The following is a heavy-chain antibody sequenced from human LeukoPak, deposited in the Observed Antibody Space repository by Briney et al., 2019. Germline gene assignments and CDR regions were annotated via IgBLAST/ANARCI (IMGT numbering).Heavy chain of an antibody. CDR1: GGSISSYY. V-gene: IGHV4-39*07. D-gene: IGHD3-10*01. CDR3: AREEGKILWFGELLHYYFDH. J-gene: IGHJ4*02. CDR2: IFYSGTT. Sequence: SETLSLTCTVSGGSISSYYWGWIRQPPGKGLEWIGSIFYSGTTYYNASLKSRVTISVDTSKNQFSLNLNSVTAADTAVYYCAREEGKILWFGELLHYYFDHWGQGTLVTVSS.